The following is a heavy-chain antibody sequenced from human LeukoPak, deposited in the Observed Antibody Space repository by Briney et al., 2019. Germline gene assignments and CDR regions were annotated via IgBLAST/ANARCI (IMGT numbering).Heavy chain of an antibody. CDR3: AREGVLLWFGELSSLGTEDY. J-gene: IGHJ4*02. D-gene: IGHD3-10*01. CDR2: ISSSSSYI. Sequence: GGSLRLSCAASGFTFSSYSMNWVRQAPGKGLEWVSSISSSSSYIYYADSVKGRFTISRDNAKNSLYLQMNSLRAEDTAVYYCAREGVLLWFGELSSLGTEDYWGQGTLVTVSS. CDR1: GFTFSSYS. V-gene: IGHV3-21*01.